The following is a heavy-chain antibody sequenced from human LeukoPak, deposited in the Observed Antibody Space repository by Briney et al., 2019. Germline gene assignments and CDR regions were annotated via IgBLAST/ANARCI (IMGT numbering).Heavy chain of an antibody. Sequence: GRSLRLSCAASGFTFSTYAMNWVRQALGKGLEWVAVISYDGRQNYYADSVKGRFTISRDNSKNTLYLQMNSLRAEDTAVYYCAKDLGGSRRGGDYWGQGTLVTVSS. D-gene: IGHD1-26*01. CDR2: ISYDGRQN. CDR3: AKDLGGSRRGGDY. CDR1: GFTFSTYA. V-gene: IGHV3-30*04. J-gene: IGHJ4*02.